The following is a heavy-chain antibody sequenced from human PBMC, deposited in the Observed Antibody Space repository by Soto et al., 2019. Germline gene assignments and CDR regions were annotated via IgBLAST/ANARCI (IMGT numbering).Heavy chain of an antibody. D-gene: IGHD2-15*01. J-gene: IGHJ6*02. Sequence: SETLSLTCTVSGGSISGFYWSWIRQPPGKGLEWIGYIYYSGSTNYNPSLKSRVTISVDTSKNQFSLKLSSVTAADTAVYYCARDPIEYCSGGSCYGLYGMDVWGQGTTVTVSS. CDR3: ARDPIEYCSGGSCYGLYGMDV. CDR2: IYYSGST. V-gene: IGHV4-59*01. CDR1: GGSISGFY.